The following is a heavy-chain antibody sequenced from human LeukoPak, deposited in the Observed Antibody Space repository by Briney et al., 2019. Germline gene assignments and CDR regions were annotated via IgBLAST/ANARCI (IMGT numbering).Heavy chain of an antibody. J-gene: IGHJ3*02. Sequence: SQTLSLTCIVSGGSIRSGDYYWSWIRQPPERDREWIGYIYFNGDTYYNASLKSRLSISVDTSKNQFSLKLTSVTAADTAVYYCARAGVVPAAINRAFDIWGQGSVVTVSS. D-gene: IGHD2-2*02. CDR2: IYFNGDT. CDR1: GGSIRSGDYY. V-gene: IGHV4-30-4*08. CDR3: ARAGVVPAAINRAFDI.